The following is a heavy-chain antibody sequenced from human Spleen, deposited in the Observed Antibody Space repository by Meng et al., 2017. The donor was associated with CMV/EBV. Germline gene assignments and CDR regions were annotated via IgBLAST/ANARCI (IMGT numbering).Heavy chain of an antibody. D-gene: IGHD6-13*01. CDR2: IIPIFGTA. CDR1: GGTFSSYA. Sequence: SVKVSCKASGGTFSSYAISWVRQAPGQGLEWMGGIIPIFGTANYAQKFQGRVTITTDESTSTAYMELSSLRSEDTAVHYCARGKGHAVAAAGFDYWGQGTLVTVSS. CDR3: ARGKGHAVAAAGFDY. J-gene: IGHJ4*02. V-gene: IGHV1-69*05.